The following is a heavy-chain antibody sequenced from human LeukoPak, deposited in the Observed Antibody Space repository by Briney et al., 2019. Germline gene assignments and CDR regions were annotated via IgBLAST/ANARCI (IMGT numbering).Heavy chain of an antibody. D-gene: IGHD3-3*01. CDR2: IVVGSGNT. Sequence: SVKVSCKASGFTFTSSAMQWVRKSRGQRLEWIGWIVVGSGNTNYAQTFQERVTITRDMSTSTAYMELSSLRSEDTAMYYCAAVSDYDFWSVVRYWGQGTLVTVSS. V-gene: IGHV1-58*02. J-gene: IGHJ4*02. CDR1: GFTFTSSA. CDR3: AAVSDYDFWSVVRY.